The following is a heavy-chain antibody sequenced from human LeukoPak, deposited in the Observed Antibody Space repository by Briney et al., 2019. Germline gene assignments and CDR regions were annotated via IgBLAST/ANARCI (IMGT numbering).Heavy chain of an antibody. J-gene: IGHJ4*02. D-gene: IGHD4-17*01. CDR2: IVVGSDNT. V-gene: IGHV1-58*01. CDR3: AKADPLSDYGDYPYYFDY. CDR1: GFTFTGRSA. Sequence: SVKVSCKASGFTFTGRSAVQWVRQARGQRLEWIGWIVVGSDNTNYAQKFQERVTITRDMSTSTAYMELRSLRAEDTAVYYCAKADPLSDYGDYPYYFDYWGQGTLVTVSS.